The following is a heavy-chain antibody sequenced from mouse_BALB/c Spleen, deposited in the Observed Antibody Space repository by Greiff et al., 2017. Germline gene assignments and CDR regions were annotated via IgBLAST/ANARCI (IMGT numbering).Heavy chain of an antibody. CDR3: ARGPNYGFDY. J-gene: IGHJ2*01. CDR1: GFTFSSYA. CDR2: ISSGGST. V-gene: IGHV5-6-5*01. D-gene: IGHD1-1*01. Sequence: VQLKESGGGLVKPGGSLKLSCAASGFTFSSYAMSWVRQTPEKRLEWVASISSGGSTYYPDSVKGRFTISRDNARNILYLQMSSLRSEDTAMYYCARGPNYGFDYWGQGTTLTVSS.